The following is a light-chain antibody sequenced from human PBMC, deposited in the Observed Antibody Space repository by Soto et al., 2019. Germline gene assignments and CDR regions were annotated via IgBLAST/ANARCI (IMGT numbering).Light chain of an antibody. CDR1: SGFSVGDFC. J-gene: IGLJ2*01. V-gene: IGLV5-52*01. Sequence: QPVLTEPSSHSGSSGASVRLTCMLSSGFSVGDFCIRWYQQKPGNPPRYLLYYHSDSNTCQGSAVPSRSSGSNDASANAGSHRISGLQPEDEADNYGGTWHSTSEAQVVFGGGTKLTVL. CDR3: GTWHSTSEAQVV. CDR2: YHSDSNT.